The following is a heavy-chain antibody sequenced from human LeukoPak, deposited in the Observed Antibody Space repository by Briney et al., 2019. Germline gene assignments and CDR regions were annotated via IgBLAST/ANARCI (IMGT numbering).Heavy chain of an antibody. D-gene: IGHD4-17*01. V-gene: IGHV3-33*01. J-gene: IGHJ3*02. CDR3: ATTRYDAFDI. CDR1: GFTFSNYD. Sequence: GGSLRLSCAASGFTFSNYDMHWVRRAPDKGLEWVAVIWYDGSNKYYADSVKGRFTISRDNSKNTLCLQMNSLRAEDTAVYYCATTRYDAFDIWGQGTMVTVSS. CDR2: IWYDGSNK.